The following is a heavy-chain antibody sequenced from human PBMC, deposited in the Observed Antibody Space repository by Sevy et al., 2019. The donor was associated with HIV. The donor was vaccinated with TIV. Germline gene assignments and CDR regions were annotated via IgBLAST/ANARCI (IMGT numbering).Heavy chain of an antibody. J-gene: IGHJ6*02. CDR1: GFNFNNYG. Sequence: GESLKISCAASGFNFNNYGMNWVRQTPGKGLEWVAVISYDSTYKFFTDSVKGRFSISRDNSKNTVDLQLNSLRPEDTAVYYCAKDLKQFWPQDSYYGMDVWGLGTTVTISS. CDR3: AKDLKQFWPQDSYYGMDV. D-gene: IGHD2-15*01. V-gene: IGHV3-30*18. CDR2: ISYDSTYK.